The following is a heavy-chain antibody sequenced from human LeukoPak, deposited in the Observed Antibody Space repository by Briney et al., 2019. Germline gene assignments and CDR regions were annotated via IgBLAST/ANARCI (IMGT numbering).Heavy chain of an antibody. D-gene: IGHD6-19*01. Sequence: SGTLSLTCAVYGGSFSGYYWSWIRQPPGKGLEWIGEINHSGSTNYNPSLKSRVTISVDTSKNQFSLKLSSVTAADTAVYYCARGSSGWYEVFDYWGQGTLVTVSS. V-gene: IGHV4-34*01. J-gene: IGHJ4*02. CDR2: INHSGST. CDR1: GGSFSGYY. CDR3: ARGSSGWYEVFDY.